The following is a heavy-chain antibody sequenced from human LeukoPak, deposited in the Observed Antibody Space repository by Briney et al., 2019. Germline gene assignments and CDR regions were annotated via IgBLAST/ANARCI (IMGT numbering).Heavy chain of an antibody. V-gene: IGHV3-48*01. CDR3: ATEGYYYDSGGFSLFDY. CDR2: ISSSGSTI. Sequence: GGSLRLSCAASGFTFSRYNMNWVRRAPGKALEFISHISSSGSTIYYADSVKGRFTISRDNTKNSFYLQMNSLRAEDTAVYYCATEGYYYDSGGFSLFDYWGQGTLVTVSS. CDR1: GFTFSRYN. J-gene: IGHJ4*02. D-gene: IGHD3-22*01.